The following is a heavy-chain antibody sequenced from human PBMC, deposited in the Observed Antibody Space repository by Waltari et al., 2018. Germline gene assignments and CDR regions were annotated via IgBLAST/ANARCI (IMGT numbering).Heavy chain of an antibody. CDR2: ILSDGRT. J-gene: IGHJ4*02. CDR3: ARDSRGGLFFDY. Sequence: EVQLVESGGGFIQSGGSLRLSCAASGFTVSSHYMSWVRQAPGKGLEWVSVILSDGRTYYADSVKGRFTISRDNSKNTLYLQINSLRAEDTAVYYCARDSRGGLFFDYWGQGTLVTVSS. CDR1: GFTVSSHY. V-gene: IGHV3-53*01.